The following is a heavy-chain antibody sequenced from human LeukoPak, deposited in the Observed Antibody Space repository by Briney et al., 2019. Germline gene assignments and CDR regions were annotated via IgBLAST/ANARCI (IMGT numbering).Heavy chain of an antibody. D-gene: IGHD2-21*02. Sequence: GGSLRLSCAASGFTFSSYGMHWVRQAPGKGLEWVSAISGSGGSTYYADSVKGRFTISRDNSKNTLYLQMNSLRAEDTAVYYCAKAEHIVVVTAIEPFDYWGQGTLVTVSS. CDR1: GFTFSSYG. V-gene: IGHV3-23*01. CDR3: AKAEHIVVVTAIEPFDY. CDR2: ISGSGGST. J-gene: IGHJ4*02.